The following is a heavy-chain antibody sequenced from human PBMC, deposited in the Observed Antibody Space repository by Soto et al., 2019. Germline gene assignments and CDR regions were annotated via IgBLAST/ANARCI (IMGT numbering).Heavy chain of an antibody. CDR2: ISTTGRT. CDR3: ARGMGRYFDL. V-gene: IGHV4-4*07. CDR1: GDFISNFY. J-gene: IGHJ2*01. Sequence: QVQLQESGPGLVKPSETLSLTCTVSGDFISNFYWSWIRQPAGKGLESLGRISTTGRTNYNPSRQSGVAMSLDTAKIQFSLRLTSLTAADTAVYFCARGMGRYFDLWGRGALVTVFS. D-gene: IGHD2-8*01.